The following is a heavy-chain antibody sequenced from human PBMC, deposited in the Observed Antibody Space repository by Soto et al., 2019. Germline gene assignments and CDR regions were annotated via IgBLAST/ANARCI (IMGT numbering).Heavy chain of an antibody. CDR2: ISGSGGST. CDR3: AKDYGSGYYRTFYYFDY. J-gene: IGHJ4*02. V-gene: IGHV3-23*01. D-gene: IGHD3-22*01. CDR1: GFTFSSYA. Sequence: EVQLLESGGGLVQPGGSLRLSCAASGFTFSSYAMSWVRQAPGKGLEWVSAISGSGGSTYYADSVKGRFTISRDNSKNTLYLQMNSLRAEDTAVYYCAKDYGSGYYRTFYYFDYWGQGTLVTVSS.